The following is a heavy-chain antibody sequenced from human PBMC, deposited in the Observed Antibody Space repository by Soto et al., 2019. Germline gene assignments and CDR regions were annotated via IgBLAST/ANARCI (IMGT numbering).Heavy chain of an antibody. Sequence: ESGGGLVKPGGSLRLSCAASGFTSSDYSMNWFRQAPGKGLEWVSSISSGSSYIYYPDSVKGRFTISRDNAKNSLYLQMNSLSAEDTAVYYCAAETSGWSHAFDIWGQGTMVTVSS. CDR1: GFTSSDYS. V-gene: IGHV3-21*01. D-gene: IGHD6-19*01. CDR2: ISSGSSYI. J-gene: IGHJ3*02. CDR3: AAETSGWSHAFDI.